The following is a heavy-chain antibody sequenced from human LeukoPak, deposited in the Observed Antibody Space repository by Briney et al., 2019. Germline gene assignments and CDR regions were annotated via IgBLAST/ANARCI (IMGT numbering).Heavy chain of an antibody. Sequence: GGSLRLSCAASGFTFSSYSMNWVRQAPGKGLEWISYISSSSSTTYYADSVKGRFTISRDNAKNSLYLQMNSLRAEDTAVYYSARDMLGSYYASSGSRDYGIDVWGQGTTVTVSS. D-gene: IGHD1-26*01. CDR1: GFTFSSYS. CDR2: ISSSSSTT. CDR3: ARDMLGSYYASSGSRDYGIDV. J-gene: IGHJ6*02. V-gene: IGHV3-48*01.